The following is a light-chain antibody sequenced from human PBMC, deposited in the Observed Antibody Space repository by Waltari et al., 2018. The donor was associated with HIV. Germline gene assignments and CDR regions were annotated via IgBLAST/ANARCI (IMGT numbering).Light chain of an antibody. CDR2: GAS. CDR1: QSVGVN. CDR3: QQYDVWPLT. V-gene: IGKV3-15*01. J-gene: IGKJ4*01. Sequence: DILLTQSPDTLSVSPGVRGNLSCRASQSVGVNLAWYQQRPGQPPRLLVYGASTRASDVSTRFSASGSGTEFTLTITSVRSEDCATYFCQQYDVWPLTFGGGTNVDLK.